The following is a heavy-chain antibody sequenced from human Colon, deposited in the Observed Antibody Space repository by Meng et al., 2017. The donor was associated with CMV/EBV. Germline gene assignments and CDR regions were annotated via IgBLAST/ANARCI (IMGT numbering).Heavy chain of an antibody. CDR1: GFTFSSFS. CDR3: ARPADVLVIAKGLDY. J-gene: IGHJ4*02. D-gene: IGHD2-15*01. V-gene: IGHV3-21*01. Sequence: GESLKISCAASGFTFSSFSMNWVRQAPGKGLEWVSSISTSGTYIHYADSVKGRFTISRDNAKNSLYLQMDSLRPEDTAIYYCARPADVLVIAKGLDYWGQGTLVTVSS. CDR2: ISTSGTYI.